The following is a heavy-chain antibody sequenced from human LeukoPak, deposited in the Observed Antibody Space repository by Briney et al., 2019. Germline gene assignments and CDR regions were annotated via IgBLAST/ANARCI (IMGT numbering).Heavy chain of an antibody. CDR1: GHSISIHY. V-gene: IGHV4-4*07. D-gene: IGHD3-22*01. J-gene: IGHJ3*02. CDR2: TSGTD. CDR3: ARLYYYNDSGLYFGPEAFDI. Sequence: SETLSLPCSVSGHSISIHYLGWLRHPAGEALEGIGITSGTDNYNPSLKSRVSMSVDTCRNLVSLTLTSVTAADTAVYSCARLYYYNDSGLYFGPEAFDIWGQGTRVTVSS.